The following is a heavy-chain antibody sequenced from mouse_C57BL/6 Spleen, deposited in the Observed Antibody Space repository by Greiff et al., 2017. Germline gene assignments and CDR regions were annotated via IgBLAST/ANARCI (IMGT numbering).Heavy chain of an antibody. CDR3: ARGGGSSYYWYFDV. D-gene: IGHD1-1*01. Sequence: QVQLQQPGAELVKPGASVKLSCKASGYTFTSYWMHWVKQRPGRGLEWIGRIDPNSGGTKYNEKFKSKATLTVDKTSSTAYKQLSSLTSADSAVYYCARGGGSSYYWYFDVWGTGTTVTVSS. CDR1: GYTFTSYW. CDR2: IDPNSGGT. V-gene: IGHV1-72*01. J-gene: IGHJ1*03.